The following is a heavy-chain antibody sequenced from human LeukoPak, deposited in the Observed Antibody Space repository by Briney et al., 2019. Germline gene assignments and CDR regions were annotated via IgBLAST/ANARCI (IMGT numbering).Heavy chain of an antibody. CDR2: IYYSGST. CDR1: GGSISSYY. V-gene: IGHV4-59*08. Sequence: SETLSLTCTVSGGSISSYYWSWIRQPPGKGLEWIGYIYYSGSTNYNPSLKSRVTISVDTSKNQFSLKLSSVTAADTAVYYCARHRYGSGSYYWFDPWGQGTLVTVSS. D-gene: IGHD3-10*01. J-gene: IGHJ5*02. CDR3: ARHRYGSGSYYWFDP.